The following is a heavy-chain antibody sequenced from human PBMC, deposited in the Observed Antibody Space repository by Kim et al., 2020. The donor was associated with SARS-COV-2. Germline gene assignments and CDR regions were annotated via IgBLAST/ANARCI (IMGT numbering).Heavy chain of an antibody. J-gene: IGHJ4*01. CDR3: ARGGGSYFDC. V-gene: IGHV3-74*01. Sequence: GGSLRLSCAASGFTFSSYWIHWVRQAPGKGLVWVSRINNDGSTTNFADSVKGRFTISRDNAKNTLYLQMNSLRAEDTAVYYCARGGGSYFDCWGHGSLVTVSS. CDR1: GFTFSSYW. CDR2: INNDGSTT. D-gene: IGHD1-26*01.